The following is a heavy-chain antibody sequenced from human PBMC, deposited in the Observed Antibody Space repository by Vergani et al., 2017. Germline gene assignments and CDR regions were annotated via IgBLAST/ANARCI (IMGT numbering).Heavy chain of an antibody. CDR3: ARCMAAAHMCSEYFQH. J-gene: IGHJ1*01. Sequence: QVQLVESGGGVVQPGRSLRLSCAASGFTFSSYAMHWVRQAPGKGLEWVAVISYDGSNKYYADSVKGRFTISRDNSKNTMYLQMNSLRAEDTAVYYCARCMAAAHMCSEYFQHWGQGTLVTVSS. CDR1: GFTFSSYA. D-gene: IGHD6-13*01. V-gene: IGHV3-30*04. CDR2: ISYDGSNK.